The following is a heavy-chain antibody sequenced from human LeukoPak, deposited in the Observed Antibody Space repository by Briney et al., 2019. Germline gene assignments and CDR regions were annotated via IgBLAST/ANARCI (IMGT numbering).Heavy chain of an antibody. CDR3: ARVSYCSSASCYQYFDY. CDR2: IYYSGST. Sequence: PSETLSLTCTVSGGSISSYYWSWIRQPPGKGLEWIGYIYYSGSTNYNPSLKSRVTISVDTSKNQFPLKLSSVTAADTAVYYCARVSYCSSASCYQYFDYWGQGTLVTVSS. D-gene: IGHD2-2*01. J-gene: IGHJ4*02. V-gene: IGHV4-59*01. CDR1: GGSISSYY.